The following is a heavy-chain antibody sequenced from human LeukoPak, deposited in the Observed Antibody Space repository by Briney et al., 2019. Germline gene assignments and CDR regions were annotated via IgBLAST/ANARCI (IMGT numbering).Heavy chain of an antibody. V-gene: IGHV3-7*04. CDR1: GFTFSSYW. J-gene: IGHJ6*02. D-gene: IGHD3-9*01. CDR2: IKQDGSEK. CDR3: ARDPDYDILTGYPNYGMDV. Sequence: GGSLRLSCAASGFTFSSYWMSWVRQAPGKGLEWVANIKQDGSEKYYVDSVKGRFTISRDNAKNSLYLQMNSLRAEDTAVYYCARDPDYDILTGYPNYGMDVWGQGTTVTVSS.